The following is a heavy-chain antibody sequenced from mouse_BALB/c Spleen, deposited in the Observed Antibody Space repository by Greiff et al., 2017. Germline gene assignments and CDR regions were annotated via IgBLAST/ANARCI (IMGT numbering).Heavy chain of an antibody. V-gene: IGHV7-3*02. Sequence: EVKLVESGGGLVQPGGSLRLSCATSGFTFTGYYMSWVRQPPGKALAWLGVIRNKANGYTTEYSASVKGRFTNSRDNSQSILYLQMKTPGAADSATYSCARDDRSVWVAYWGQGTLVTVSA. CDR3: ARDDRSVWVAY. CDR2: IRNKANGYTT. J-gene: IGHJ3*01. CDR1: GFTFTGYY.